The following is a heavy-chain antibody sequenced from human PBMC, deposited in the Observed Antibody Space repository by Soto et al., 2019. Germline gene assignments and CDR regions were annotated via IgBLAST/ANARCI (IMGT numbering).Heavy chain of an antibody. CDR3: ARDRGDCANGVCFRYYY. V-gene: IGHV1-18*01. D-gene: IGHD2-8*01. CDR2: VSAYNGDT. CDR1: GYTFTSYG. J-gene: IGHJ4*02. Sequence: QPQLVQSGAEVKKPGASVTVSCKASGYTFTSYGISWVRQAPGQGLEWMGWVSAYNGDTNYAQNFQGRVTMTTDTSTSTAYMDLRSLRSDDTATYYCARDRGDCANGVCFRYYYWGQGTLVTVSS.